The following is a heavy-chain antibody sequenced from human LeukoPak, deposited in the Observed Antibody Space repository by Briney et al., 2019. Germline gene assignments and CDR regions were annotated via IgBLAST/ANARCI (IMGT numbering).Heavy chain of an antibody. Sequence: SVKVSFKASGGTFSSYAISWVRQAPGQGLEWRGGIIAIFGSANYAQKFQGSVTITADEFTSTAYLELSSLRSEDTAVYYCASTTTIAVAGNFDYWGQGTLVTVSS. CDR3: ASTTTIAVAGNFDY. D-gene: IGHD6-19*01. CDR2: IIAIFGSA. CDR1: GGTFSSYA. V-gene: IGHV1-69*13. J-gene: IGHJ4*02.